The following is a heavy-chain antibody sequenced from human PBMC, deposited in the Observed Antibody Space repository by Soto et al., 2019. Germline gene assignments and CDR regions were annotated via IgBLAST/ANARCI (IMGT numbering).Heavy chain of an antibody. Sequence: ASVKVSCKASGYSFISSVFNWVRQAPGQGLEWMGWISGYNGDTNYAQKFQDRVSMTIDTSTGTAYMELRSLTSDDTAIYYCAKNGQPPYYYYGLDVWGQGTKVTVSS. D-gene: IGHD2-8*01. J-gene: IGHJ6*02. V-gene: IGHV1-18*01. CDR2: ISGYNGDT. CDR3: AKNGQPPYYYYGLDV. CDR1: GYSFISSV.